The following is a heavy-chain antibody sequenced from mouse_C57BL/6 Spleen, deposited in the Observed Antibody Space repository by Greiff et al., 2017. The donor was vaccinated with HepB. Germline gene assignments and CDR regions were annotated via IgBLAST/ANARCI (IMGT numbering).Heavy chain of an antibody. V-gene: IGHV1-61*01. CDR3: ARGVYDWYCDV. CDR2: IYPSDSET. Sequence: QVQLQQPGAELVRPGSSVKLSCKASGYTFTSYWMDWVKQRPGQGLEWIGNIYPSDSETHYNQKFKDKATLTVDKSSSTAYMQLSSLTSEDSAVYYCARGVYDWYCDVWGTGTTVTVSS. D-gene: IGHD2-12*01. CDR1: GYTFTSYW. J-gene: IGHJ1*03.